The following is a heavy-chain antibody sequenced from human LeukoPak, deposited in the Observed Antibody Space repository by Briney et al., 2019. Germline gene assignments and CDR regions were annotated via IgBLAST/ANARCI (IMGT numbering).Heavy chain of an antibody. D-gene: IGHD3-22*01. Sequence: PGGSLRLSCAASGFTFSSYEIHWVRQAPGKGLEWVAVISYDGSNKYYADSVKGRFTISRDNSKNTLYLQMNSLRAEDTAVYYCARAYYYDSSGSHYLLDYWGQGTLVTVSS. J-gene: IGHJ4*02. CDR1: GFTFSSYE. V-gene: IGHV3-30*04. CDR2: ISYDGSNK. CDR3: ARAYYYDSSGSHYLLDY.